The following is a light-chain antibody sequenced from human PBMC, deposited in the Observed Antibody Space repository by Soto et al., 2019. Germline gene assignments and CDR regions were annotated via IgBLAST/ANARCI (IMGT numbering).Light chain of an antibody. Sequence: EIVLTQSPGTLSLSPGERATLSCRASQSVSSTYLVWYQQKPGQAPRLLIYGASTRATGIPARFSGSGSGTDFTLTISRPEPEDFAVYYCQQYGSSGTFGQGTKVDIK. CDR3: QQYGSSGT. CDR2: GAS. J-gene: IGKJ1*01. V-gene: IGKV3-20*01. CDR1: QSVSSTY.